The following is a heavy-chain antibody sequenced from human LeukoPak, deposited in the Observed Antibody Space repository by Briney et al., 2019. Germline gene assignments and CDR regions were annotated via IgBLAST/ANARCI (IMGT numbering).Heavy chain of an antibody. CDR1: GFTFSSYG. J-gene: IGHJ4*02. CDR2: IRYDGSNK. D-gene: IGHD5-12*01. V-gene: IGHV3-30*02. CDR3: ARDRYSGYDLGY. Sequence: PGGSLRLSCAASGFTFSSYGMHWVRQAPGKGLEWVAFIRYDGSNKYYADSVKGRFTISRDNAKNSLYLQMNSLRAEDTAVYYCARDRYSGYDLGYWGQGTLVTVSS.